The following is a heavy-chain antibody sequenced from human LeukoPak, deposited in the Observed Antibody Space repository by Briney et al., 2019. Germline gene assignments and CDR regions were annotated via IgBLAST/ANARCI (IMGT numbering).Heavy chain of an antibody. V-gene: IGHV1-2*02. CDR2: INPNSGGT. D-gene: IGHD2-21*02. CDR1: GYTFTGYY. J-gene: IGHJ6*03. CDR3: AKDGVAYCGGDCTAQFFYYMDV. Sequence: ASVKVSCKASGYTFTGYYMHWVRQAPGQGLEWMGWINPNSGGTNYAQKFQGRVTMTRDTSISTAYMELSRLRSDDTAVYYCAKDGVAYCGGDCTAQFFYYMDVWGKGTTVTVSS.